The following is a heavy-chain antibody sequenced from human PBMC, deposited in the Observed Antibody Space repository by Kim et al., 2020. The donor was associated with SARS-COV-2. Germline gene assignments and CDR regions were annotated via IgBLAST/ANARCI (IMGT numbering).Heavy chain of an antibody. V-gene: IGHV1-46*01. J-gene: IGHJ4*02. Sequence: FQCRVTMTRDTSTSTVYMELSSLRSEDTAVYYCARDLFYYDSSGEGLFDYWGQGTLVTVSS. D-gene: IGHD3-22*01. CDR3: ARDLFYYDSSGEGLFDY.